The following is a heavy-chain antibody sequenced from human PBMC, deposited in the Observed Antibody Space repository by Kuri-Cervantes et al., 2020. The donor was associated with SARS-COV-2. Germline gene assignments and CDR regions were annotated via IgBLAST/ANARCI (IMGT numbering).Heavy chain of an antibody. CDR2: IYTSGST. V-gene: IGHV4-34*01. J-gene: IGHJ5*02. CDR1: GGSFSGYY. D-gene: IGHD6-6*01. Sequence: GSLRLSCAVYGGSFSGYYWSWIRQPPGKGLEWIGRIYTSGSTNYNPSLKSRVTISVDTSKNQFSLKLSSVTAADTAVYYCARGGIAARPGWFDPWGQGTLVTVSS. CDR3: ARGGIAARPGWFDP.